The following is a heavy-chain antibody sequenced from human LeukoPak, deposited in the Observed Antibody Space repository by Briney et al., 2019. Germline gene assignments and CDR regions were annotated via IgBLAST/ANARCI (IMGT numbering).Heavy chain of an antibody. CDR2: IYPGDFDT. V-gene: IGHV5-51*01. Sequence: GASLKISCKGSGYIFTNYWIGWVRQLPGKGLEWMGIIYPGDFDTRYSPSFQSQVTISVDKSITTAYLQWSSLKASDTAMYYCARDNVFDYWGQGTLVTVSS. D-gene: IGHD2-8*01. CDR1: GYIFTNYW. J-gene: IGHJ4*02. CDR3: ARDNVFDY.